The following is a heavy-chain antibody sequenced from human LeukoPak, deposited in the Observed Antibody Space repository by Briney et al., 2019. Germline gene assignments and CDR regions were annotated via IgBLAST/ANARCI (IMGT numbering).Heavy chain of an antibody. D-gene: IGHD6-6*01. CDR1: GGSISSYY. CDR3: ARAESSSSGYYYYMDV. Sequence: SETLSLTCTASGGSISSYYWSWIRQPPGKGLEWIGYIYYSGSTNYNPSLKSRVTISVDTSKNQFSLKLSSVTAADTAVYYCARAESSSSGYYYYMDVWGKGTTVTVSS. CDR2: IYYSGST. J-gene: IGHJ6*03. V-gene: IGHV4-59*01.